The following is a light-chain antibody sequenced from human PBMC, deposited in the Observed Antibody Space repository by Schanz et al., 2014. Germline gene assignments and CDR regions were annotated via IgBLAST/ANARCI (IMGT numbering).Light chain of an antibody. Sequence: EIVMTQSPDTLSSSPGERATLSCRASQSVSSTYLAWYQQKPGQAPRLLIYGASSRATGIPARFSGSGSGTDFTLTISSLQPEDIATYYCQQSDNLPHFGGGTMVGIK. V-gene: IGKV3-20*01. CDR3: QQSDNLPH. CDR2: GAS. J-gene: IGKJ4*01. CDR1: QSVSSTY.